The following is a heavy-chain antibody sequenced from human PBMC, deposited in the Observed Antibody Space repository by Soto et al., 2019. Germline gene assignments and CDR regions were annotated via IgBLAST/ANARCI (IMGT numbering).Heavy chain of an antibody. J-gene: IGHJ6*02. CDR2: ISYDGSNK. CDR3: AKDRLDRYDFWSCYYGYYYYGMDV. D-gene: IGHD3-3*01. Sequence: QVQLVESGGGVVQPGRSLRLSCAASGFTFSSYGMHWVRQAPGKGLEWVAVISYDGSNKYYADSVKGRFTISRDNSKNTLYLPMNSMRAEDTAVYYCAKDRLDRYDFWSCYYGYYYYGMDVWGQGTTVTVSS. CDR1: GFTFSSYG. V-gene: IGHV3-30*18.